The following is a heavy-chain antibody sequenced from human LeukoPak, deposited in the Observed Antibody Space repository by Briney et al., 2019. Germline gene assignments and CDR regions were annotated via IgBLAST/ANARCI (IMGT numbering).Heavy chain of an antibody. CDR1: GYIFSDYF. CDR3: ARGAWVVPAAKKPYYYYGMDV. V-gene: IGHV1-2*02. J-gene: IGHJ6*02. CDR2: INSYSGGA. D-gene: IGHD2-2*01. Sequence: ASVKVSCKASGYIFSDYFLHWVRQAPGQGPEWMGCINSYSGGAHYAQKFRDRVTMTRDTSISTAYMELSRLRSDDTAVYYCARGAWVVPAAKKPYYYYGMDVWGQGTTVTVSS.